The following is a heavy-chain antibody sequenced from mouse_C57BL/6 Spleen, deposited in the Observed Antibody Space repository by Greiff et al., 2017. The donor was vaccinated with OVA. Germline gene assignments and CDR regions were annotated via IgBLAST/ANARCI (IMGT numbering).Heavy chain of an antibody. D-gene: IGHD1-1*01. V-gene: IGHV1-82*01. CDR1: GYAFSSSW. CDR3: ARSGFISTGVYFDY. J-gene: IGHJ2*01. CDR2: IYPGDGDT. Sequence: QVQLQQSGPELVKPGASVKISCKASGYAFSSSWMNWVKQRPGKGLEWIGRIYPGDGDTNYNGKFKGKATLTADKSSSTAYMQLSSLTSEDSAVYFCARSGFISTGVYFDYWGQGTTLTVSS.